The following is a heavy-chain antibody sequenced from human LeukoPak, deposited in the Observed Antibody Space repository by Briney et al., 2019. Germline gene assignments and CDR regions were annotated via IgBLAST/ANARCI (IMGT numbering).Heavy chain of an antibody. CDR3: ARALFGEWAPYYYYMDV. J-gene: IGHJ6*03. Sequence: AGGSLRLSCAASGFTFSSYWMSWVRQAPGKGLEWVANIKQDGSEKYYVDSVKGRFTISRDNAKNSLYLQMNSLRAEDTAVYYCARALFGEWAPYYYYMDVWGKGTTVTVSS. CDR2: IKQDGSEK. CDR1: GFTFSSYW. D-gene: IGHD3-10*02. V-gene: IGHV3-7*01.